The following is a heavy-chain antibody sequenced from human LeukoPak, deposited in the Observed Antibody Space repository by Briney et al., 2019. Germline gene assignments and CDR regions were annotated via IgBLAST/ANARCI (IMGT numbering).Heavy chain of an antibody. J-gene: IGHJ3*02. D-gene: IGHD3-10*01. CDR3: ARVVASTMVRGAYAFNI. CDR1: GFAFSSYW. CDR2: IKQDGSEK. V-gene: IGHV3-7*01. Sequence: GSLRLSCAASGFAFSSYWMSWVRQAPGKGLEWVANIKQDGSEKYYVGSVKGRFTISRDNAKNSLYLQMNSLRAEDTAVYYCARVVASTMVRGAYAFNIWGRGTMVTVSS.